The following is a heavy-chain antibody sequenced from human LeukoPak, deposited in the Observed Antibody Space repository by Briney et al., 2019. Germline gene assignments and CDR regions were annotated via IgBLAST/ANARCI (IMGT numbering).Heavy chain of an antibody. CDR1: GFTFSSYW. D-gene: IGHD3-10*01. V-gene: IGHV3-7*01. Sequence: GGSLRLSCAASGFTFSSYWMSWVRQAPGKGLEWVANIKQDGSEKCYVDSVKGRFTISRDNAKNSLYLQMNSLRAEDTAVYYCARDIHNVWFGESPYYFDYWGQGTLVIVSS. CDR2: IKQDGSEK. J-gene: IGHJ4*02. CDR3: ARDIHNVWFGESPYYFDY.